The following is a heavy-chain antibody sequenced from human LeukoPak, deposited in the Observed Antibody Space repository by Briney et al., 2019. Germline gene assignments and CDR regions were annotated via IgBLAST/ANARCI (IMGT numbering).Heavy chain of an antibody. V-gene: IGHV4-34*01. J-gene: IGHJ6*04. Sequence: SETLSLTCAVYGGSFSGYYWSWIRQPPGKGLEWIGEINHSGSTNYNPSLKSRVTISVDSSKNQFSLKLSSVTAADMAVYYCASLGYCSSTSCSLDVWGKGTTVTVSS. CDR2: INHSGST. D-gene: IGHD2-2*01. CDR1: GGSFSGYY. CDR3: ASLGYCSSTSCSLDV.